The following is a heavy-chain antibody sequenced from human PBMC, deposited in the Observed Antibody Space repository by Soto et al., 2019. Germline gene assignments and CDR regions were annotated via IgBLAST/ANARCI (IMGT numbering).Heavy chain of an antibody. Sequence: GGSLRLSCAASGFTFTSYAMSWVRQAPGKGLEWVSTISSSGSSTYFADSVKGRFTISRDNSKNTVYLQMNSLRVEDTAVYYCGKTGQFDNWGQGALVTVSS. J-gene: IGHJ4*02. CDR1: GFTFTSYA. CDR3: GKTGQFDN. D-gene: IGHD1-1*01. CDR2: ISSSGSST. V-gene: IGHV3-23*01.